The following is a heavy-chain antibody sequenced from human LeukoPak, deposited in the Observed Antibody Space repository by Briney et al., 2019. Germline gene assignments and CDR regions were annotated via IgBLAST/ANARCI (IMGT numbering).Heavy chain of an antibody. CDR1: AFTFSSYC. CDR2: IRYDGSNK. J-gene: IGHJ4*02. V-gene: IGHV3-30*02. D-gene: IGHD6-13*01. CDR3: AKDRPSYSSSGRLFDY. Sequence: GGSLRLSCAASAFTFSSYCMHWVRPAQNKGLGWVAFIRYDGSNKYYADSVKGRFTISRDNSKNTLYLQMNSLRAEDTAVYYCAKDRPSYSSSGRLFDYWGQGTLVTVSS.